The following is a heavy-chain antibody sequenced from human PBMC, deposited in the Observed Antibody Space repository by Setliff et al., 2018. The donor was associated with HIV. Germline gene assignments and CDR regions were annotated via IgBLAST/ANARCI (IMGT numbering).Heavy chain of an antibody. CDR2: ISSRGNIM. J-gene: IGHJ4*02. Sequence: GGSLRLSCAASGFTCSDCYMNWIRQAPGRGLEWVSDISSRGNIMSYADSVKGRFTISRDSPNNSLFLQVNSLRAEDTAVYYCVKDVLKFWSGSGALDFWGPGTLVTVSS. CDR3: VKDVLKFWSGSGALDF. V-gene: IGHV3-11*04. D-gene: IGHD3-3*01. CDR1: GFTCSDCY.